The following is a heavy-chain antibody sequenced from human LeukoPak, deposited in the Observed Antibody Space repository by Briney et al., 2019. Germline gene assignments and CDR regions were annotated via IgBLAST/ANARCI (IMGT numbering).Heavy chain of an antibody. J-gene: IGHJ4*02. CDR1: GYAFSSYA. CDR2: INAGNGNT. Sequence: GASVKVSCKASGYAFSSYAIQWVRQAPGERLEWMGWINAGNGNTKYSQKFQGRDTITRDTSATTAYMELSSLRSEDTAVYYCARDRGYSGYDHDFDYWGQGTLVTVSS. V-gene: IGHV1-3*01. D-gene: IGHD5-12*01. CDR3: ARDRGYSGYDHDFDY.